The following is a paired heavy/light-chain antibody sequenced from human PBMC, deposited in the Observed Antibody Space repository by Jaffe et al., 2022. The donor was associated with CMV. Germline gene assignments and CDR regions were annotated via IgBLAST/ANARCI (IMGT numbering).Light chain of an antibody. Sequence: DIQMTQSPSTLSASVGDRVTITCRATQTISIWLAWYQHKPGKAPKRLIFKASNLESGVPSRFSGSGSGTEFTLTISSLQPDDFATYYCQQCDTYPLTFGGGTKVEMK. J-gene: IGKJ4*01. V-gene: IGKV1-5*03. CDR3: QQCDTYPLT. CDR2: KAS. CDR1: QTISIW.
Heavy chain of an antibody. CDR2: IKQDGSEK. Sequence: VQLVDSGGGSVQPGGSLRLSCAASGFTFSTYWMSWVRQAPGKGLEWVANIKQDGSEKYYVDSVKGRFTISRDNAENSLFLQMNSLRDEDTATYFCARDLKQIGFDSWGQGTLVTVSS. CDR3: ARDLKQIGFDS. D-gene: IGHD3-22*01. V-gene: IGHV3-7*01. CDR1: GFTFSTYW. J-gene: IGHJ4*02.